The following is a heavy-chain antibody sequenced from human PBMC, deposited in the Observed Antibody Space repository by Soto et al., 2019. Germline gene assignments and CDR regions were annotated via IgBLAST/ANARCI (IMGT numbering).Heavy chain of an antibody. CDR3: AGGDVIDI. J-gene: IGHJ3*02. D-gene: IGHD3-16*01. CDR1: GDSVSSNSAA. CDR2: TYYRSKWKT. V-gene: IGHV6-1*01. Sequence: LSQTLSLTCAISGDSVSSNSAAWNWVRQSPSRGLEWLGRTYYRSKWKTDYAVSVRGRITINPDTSKNQFSLQLNSVTPGDTAVYYCAGGDVIDIWGRGTMVTVSS.